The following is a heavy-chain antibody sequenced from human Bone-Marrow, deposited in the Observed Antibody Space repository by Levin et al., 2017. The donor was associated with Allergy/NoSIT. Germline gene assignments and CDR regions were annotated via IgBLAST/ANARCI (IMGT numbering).Heavy chain of an antibody. CDR2: ISSRSSYM. CDR3: VRDGRYSSSSAGPRYWFDP. D-gene: IGHD6-6*01. Sequence: PGGSLRLSCAASGFTFSSYSMNWVRQAPGKGLEWVSSISSRSSYMFYADSMKGRFTISRDNAKNSLYLQMNSLRAEDTALYFCVRDGRYSSSSAGPRYWFDPWGQGTQVTVSS. CDR1: GFTFSSYS. V-gene: IGHV3-21*06. J-gene: IGHJ5*02.